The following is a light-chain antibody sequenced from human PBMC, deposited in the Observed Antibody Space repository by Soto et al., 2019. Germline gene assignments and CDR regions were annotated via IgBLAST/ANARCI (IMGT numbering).Light chain of an antibody. CDR2: KVS. Sequence: DVVMTQSPLSLPVTLGQPASISCRSSQSLVYSDGNTYLNWFQQRSGQSPRRLIYKVSNRDSGVPERFSGSGSGTDFTLKISRVEAEDVGVYYCMQVNHWPYTFGQGTKLEIK. V-gene: IGKV2-30*01. CDR1: QSLVYSDGNTY. CDR3: MQVNHWPYT. J-gene: IGKJ2*01.